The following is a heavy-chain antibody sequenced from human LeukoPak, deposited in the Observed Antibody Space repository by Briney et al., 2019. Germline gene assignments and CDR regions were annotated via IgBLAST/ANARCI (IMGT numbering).Heavy chain of an antibody. CDR3: ATGRPSYYYDSSGYEFDP. V-gene: IGHV4-34*01. CDR1: GGSFSGYY. CDR2: INHSGST. J-gene: IGHJ5*02. D-gene: IGHD3-22*01. Sequence: SETLSLTCAVYGGSFSGYYWSWIRQPPGKGLEWIGEINHSGSTNYNPSLKSRVTISVDTSKNQFSLKLSSVTAADTAVYYCATGRPSYYYDSSGYEFDPWGQGTLVTVSS.